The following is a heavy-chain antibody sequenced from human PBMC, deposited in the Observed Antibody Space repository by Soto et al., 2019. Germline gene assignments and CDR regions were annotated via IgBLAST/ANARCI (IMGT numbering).Heavy chain of an antibody. CDR1: GGSISSSSYY. J-gene: IGHJ4*02. V-gene: IGHV4-39*02. CDR3: AREGARIAVAGDFDY. CDR2: IYYSGST. Sequence: QLQLQESGPGLVKPSETLSLTCPVSGGSISSSSYYWGWIRQPPGEGLEWIGSIYYSGSTNYNPSLKSRVTISVDTSKNKFSQKASAVTAANTGVHSCAREGARIAVAGDFDYWGQGTLVTVST. D-gene: IGHD6-13*01.